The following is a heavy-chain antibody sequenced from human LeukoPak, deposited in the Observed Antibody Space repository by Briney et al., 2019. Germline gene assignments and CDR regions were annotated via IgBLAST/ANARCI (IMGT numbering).Heavy chain of an antibody. CDR2: IYYSGST. CDR1: GGSISSSSYY. V-gene: IGHV4-39*01. J-gene: IGHJ4*02. Sequence: SETLSLTCTVSGGSISSSSYYWGWIRQPPGKGLEWIGSIYYSGSTYYNPSLKSRVTISVDTSKNQFSLKLSSVTAADTAVYYCARHLIVATEDAIDYWGQGTLVTVSS. CDR3: ARHLIVATEDAIDY. D-gene: IGHD5-12*01.